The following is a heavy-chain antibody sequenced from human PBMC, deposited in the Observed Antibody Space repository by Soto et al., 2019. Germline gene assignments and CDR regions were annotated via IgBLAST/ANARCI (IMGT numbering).Heavy chain of an antibody. CDR3: SRGILV. D-gene: IGHD2-15*01. CDR2: ISYGGTT. J-gene: IGHJ4*02. CDR1: GGSMNSGGYC. V-gene: IGHV4-31*03. Sequence: QVQLQESGPGLVKPSQTLSLTCTVSGGSMNSGGYCWSWIRQHPGEGLEWIGCISYGGTTSYDPSLKSRVIISVDTSKNQFSLQLTSVTAADTAVYYCSRGILVWGQGTLITVYS.